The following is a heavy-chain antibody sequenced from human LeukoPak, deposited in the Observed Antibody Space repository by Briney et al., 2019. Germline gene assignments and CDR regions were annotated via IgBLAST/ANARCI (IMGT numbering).Heavy chain of an antibody. J-gene: IGHJ4*02. V-gene: IGHV3-23*01. CDR2: ISGSGGST. CDR3: AKASSPGATASLDY. D-gene: IGHD1-26*01. CDR1: GFTFSSYA. Sequence: PGGSLRLSCAASGFTFSSYAMSWVRQAPGKGLGWVSAISGSGGSTYYADSVKGRFTISRDNSKNTPYLQMNSLRAEDTAVYYCAKASSPGATASLDYWGQGTLVTVSS.